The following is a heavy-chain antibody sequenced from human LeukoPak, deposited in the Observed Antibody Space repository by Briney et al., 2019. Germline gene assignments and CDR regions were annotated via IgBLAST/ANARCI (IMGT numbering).Heavy chain of an antibody. D-gene: IGHD6-13*01. CDR2: ISYDGSNK. V-gene: IGHV3-30*18. CDR3: AKGGSSWFDGYLDY. J-gene: IGHJ4*02. Sequence: GRSLRLSCAASGFTFSSYGMHWVRQAPGKGLVWAAVISYDGSNKYYADSVKGRFTISRDNSKNTLYLQMNSLRAEDTAVYYCAKGGSSWFDGYLDYWGQGTLVTVSS. CDR1: GFTFSSYG.